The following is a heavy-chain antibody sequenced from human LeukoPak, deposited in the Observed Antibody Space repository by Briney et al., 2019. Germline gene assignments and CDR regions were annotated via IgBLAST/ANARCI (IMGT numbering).Heavy chain of an antibody. V-gene: IGHV3-13*01. J-gene: IGHJ4*02. CDR2: IGTAGDT. Sequence: PGGSLRLSCAASGFSFTNYDMHWVRQAAGKGLEWVSGIGTAGDTYYPGSVKGRFTISRENAKNSLYLQMNSLSAGDTAVYYCASSPAYSNNWDAIDSWGQGTLVTVSS. CDR1: GFSFTNYD. CDR3: ASSPAYSNNWDAIDS. D-gene: IGHD6-13*01.